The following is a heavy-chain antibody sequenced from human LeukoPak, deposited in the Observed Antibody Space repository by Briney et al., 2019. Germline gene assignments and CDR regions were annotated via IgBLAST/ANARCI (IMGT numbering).Heavy chain of an antibody. J-gene: IGHJ4*02. Sequence: PGGSLRLSCAASGFTFSSYAMSWVRQAPGKGLEWVSAISGSGGSTYYADSVKGRFTISRDNSKNTLHLQMNSLRAEDTAVYYCAKAPYSSSWYCFDYWGQGTLVTVSS. CDR3: AKAPYSSSWYCFDY. V-gene: IGHV3-23*01. D-gene: IGHD6-13*01. CDR1: GFTFSSYA. CDR2: ISGSGGST.